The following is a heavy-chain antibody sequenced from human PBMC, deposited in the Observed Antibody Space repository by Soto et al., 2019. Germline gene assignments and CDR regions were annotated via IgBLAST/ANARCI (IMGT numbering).Heavy chain of an antibody. CDR1: GFTFSSYS. J-gene: IGHJ4*02. CDR2: ISSSSSYI. Sequence: GGSLRLSCAASGFTFSSYSMNWVRQAPGKGLEWVSSISSSSSYIYYADSVKGRFTISRDNAKNSLYLQMNSLRAEDTAVYYYARDSMMKAAAGTDFDYWGKGTL. D-gene: IGHD6-13*01. CDR3: ARDSMMKAAAGTDFDY. V-gene: IGHV3-21*01.